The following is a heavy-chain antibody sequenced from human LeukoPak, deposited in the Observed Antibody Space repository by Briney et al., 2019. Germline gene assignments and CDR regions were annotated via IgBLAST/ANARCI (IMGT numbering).Heavy chain of an antibody. D-gene: IGHD7-27*01. CDR2: IKQDGSEK. V-gene: IGHV3-7*03. CDR3: ARELVSLGTGYFDL. CDR1: GFTFSSYW. Sequence: GGSLRLSCAASGFTFSSYWMSWVRQAPGKGLEWVANIKQDGSEKYYVDSVKGRFTISRDNAKNSLYLQMNSLRAEDTAIYYCARELVSLGTGYFDLWGRGTLVTVSS. J-gene: IGHJ2*01.